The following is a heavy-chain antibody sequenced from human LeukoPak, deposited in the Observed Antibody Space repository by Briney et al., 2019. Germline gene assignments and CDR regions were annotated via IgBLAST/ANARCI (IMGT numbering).Heavy chain of an antibody. Sequence: PSETLSLTCTVSGGSISSYYWSWIRQPPGKRLEWIGYIYYSGSTNHNPSLKSRVTISVDTSKNQFSLKLSSVTAADTAVYYCARARYCGGDCYSVDYWGQGTLVTVSS. D-gene: IGHD2-21*02. CDR3: ARARYCGGDCYSVDY. CDR2: IYYSGST. J-gene: IGHJ4*02. V-gene: IGHV4-59*12. CDR1: GGSISSYY.